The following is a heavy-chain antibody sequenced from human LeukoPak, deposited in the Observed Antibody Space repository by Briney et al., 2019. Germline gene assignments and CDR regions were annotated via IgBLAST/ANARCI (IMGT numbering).Heavy chain of an antibody. Sequence: GESLKISCKGSGYSFTSNWIGWVRQMLGKGLEWIGIIYPADSDIRYSPSFQGQVTISADKSINTAYLQWSSLKASDTAMYYCARPWGYCTSISCPFAYWGQGTLVTVSS. V-gene: IGHV5-51*01. CDR1: GYSFTSNW. J-gene: IGHJ4*02. CDR3: ARPWGYCTSISCPFAY. D-gene: IGHD2-2*01. CDR2: IYPADSDI.